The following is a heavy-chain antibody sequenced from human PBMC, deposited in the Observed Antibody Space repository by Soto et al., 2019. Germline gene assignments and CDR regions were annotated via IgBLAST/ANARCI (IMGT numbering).Heavy chain of an antibody. V-gene: IGHV5-51*01. CDR1: GYSFTSYW. J-gene: IGHJ6*02. CDR2: IYPGDSDT. D-gene: IGHD3-10*01. Sequence: GESLKISCKGSGYSFTSYWIGWVRQMPGKGLEWMGIIYPGDSDTRYSPSFQGQVTISADKSISTAYLQWSSLKASDTAMYYCARHRGSGSHFYYYYYGMDVWGQGTTVTVSS. CDR3: ARHRGSGSHFYYYYYGMDV.